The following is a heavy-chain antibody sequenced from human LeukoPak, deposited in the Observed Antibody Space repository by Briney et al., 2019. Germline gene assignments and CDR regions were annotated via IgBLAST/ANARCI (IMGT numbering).Heavy chain of an antibody. J-gene: IGHJ5*02. CDR1: GGCISSYY. D-gene: IGHD3-10*01. V-gene: IGHV4-59*01. CDR2: IYYSGST. Sequence: SETLSLTCTVSGGCISSYYWSWIRQPPGKGLEWIGNIYYSGSTNYNPSLENRVTISVETSRNQFSLKLKSVTAADTAVYYCARGGYYGSGNDFRFDPWGQGTLVTVSS. CDR3: ARGGYYGSGNDFRFDP.